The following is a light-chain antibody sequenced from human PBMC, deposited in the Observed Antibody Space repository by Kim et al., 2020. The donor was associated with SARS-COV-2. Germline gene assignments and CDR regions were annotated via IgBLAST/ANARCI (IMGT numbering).Light chain of an antibody. CDR1: QSVSSSY. J-gene: IGKJ2*01. Sequence: EIVLTQSPGTLSLSPGERATLSCRASQSVSSSYLAWYQQELGQARRLLIYGASWRATGIPDRFSGSGSGTDFTLTISRQEPEDFAVYYCQQYGSARYTFGQGTKLAI. CDR2: GAS. CDR3: QQYGSARYT. V-gene: IGKV3-20*01.